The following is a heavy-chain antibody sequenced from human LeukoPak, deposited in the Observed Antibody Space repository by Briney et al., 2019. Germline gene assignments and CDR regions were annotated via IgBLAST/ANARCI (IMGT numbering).Heavy chain of an antibody. V-gene: IGHV3-30*18. J-gene: IGHJ5*02. CDR1: GFTFSSYG. CDR2: ISYDGSNK. CDR3: AKDRHSWGSYLFDP. D-gene: IGHD3-16*01. Sequence: GGSLRLSCAASGFTFSSYGMHWVRQAPGKGLEWVAVISYDGSNKYYADSVKGRFTISRDNSKNTLYLQMNSLRAEDTAVYYCAKDRHSWGSYLFDPWGQGTLVTVSS.